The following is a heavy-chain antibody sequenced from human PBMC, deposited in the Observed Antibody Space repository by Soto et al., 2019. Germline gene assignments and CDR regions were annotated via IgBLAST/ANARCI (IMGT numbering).Heavy chain of an antibody. CDR1: GFTFSSYA. Sequence: GGSLRLSYAASGFTFSSYAMHWVRQAPGKGLARVAVISYDGSNKYYADSVKCRFTISRDNSKITLYLQMNSLRAEDTAVYYCARGVVMEVAAADRFDYWGQGTLVTVSS. V-gene: IGHV3-30-3*01. D-gene: IGHD2-15*01. J-gene: IGHJ4*02. CDR3: ARGVVMEVAAADRFDY. CDR2: ISYDGSNK.